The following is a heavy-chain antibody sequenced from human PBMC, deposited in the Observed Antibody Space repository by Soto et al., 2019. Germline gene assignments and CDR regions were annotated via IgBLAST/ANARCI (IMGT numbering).Heavy chain of an antibody. D-gene: IGHD2-15*01. CDR2: ISYDGSNK. Sequence: LRLSCAASGFTFSSYAMHWVRQAPGKGLEWVAVISYDGSNKYYADSVKGRFTIPRDNSKNTLYLQMNSLRAEDTAVYYCARGLYCSGGSCYYYGMDVWGQGATVTVSS. CDR1: GFTFSSYA. CDR3: ARGLYCSGGSCYYYGMDV. V-gene: IGHV3-30-3*01. J-gene: IGHJ6*02.